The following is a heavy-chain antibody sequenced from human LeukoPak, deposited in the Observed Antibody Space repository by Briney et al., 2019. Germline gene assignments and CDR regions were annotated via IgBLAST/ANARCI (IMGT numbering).Heavy chain of an antibody. CDR1: GFTFSSYW. CDR3: ARGGDYGDYDFFDY. V-gene: IGHV3-7*01. Sequence: GGSLRLSCAASGFTFSSYWMSWVRLAPGKGLEWVANIKQDGSEKYYVDSVKGRFTISRDNAKNSLYLQMNSLRAEDTAVYYCARGGDYGDYDFFDYWGQGTLVTVSS. D-gene: IGHD4-17*01. J-gene: IGHJ4*02. CDR2: IKQDGSEK.